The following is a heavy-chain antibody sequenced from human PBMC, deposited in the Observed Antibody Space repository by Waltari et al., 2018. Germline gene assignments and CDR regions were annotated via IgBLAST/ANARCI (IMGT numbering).Heavy chain of an antibody. D-gene: IGHD4-4*01. V-gene: IGHV3-49*03. Sequence: EVQLVESGGRLVLSGRSLRLACATSGFSFSDYGISWFRHGPGKGLEWVGFLRSEAYGGTPEYAASVRGRFTISRDDSKGLAYLQMNNLRTEDTAVYYCNGRDDYNGGHWGQGTLVTVSS. J-gene: IGHJ4*02. CDR1: GFSFSDYG. CDR2: LRSEAYGGTP. CDR3: NGRDDYNGGH.